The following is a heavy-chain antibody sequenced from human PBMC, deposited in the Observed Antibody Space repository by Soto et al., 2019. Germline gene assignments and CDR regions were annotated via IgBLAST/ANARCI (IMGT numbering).Heavy chain of an antibody. V-gene: IGHV1-18*01. Sequence: ASVKVSCKASGYTFSTYGISWVRQAPGQGLEGMGWINTHNGNTNYAQKLQGRVTMTTDTSTSTAYMELRSLRSDDTAVYYCARVGLYNGNHYYGMDVWGKGTTVTVSS. D-gene: IGHD1-1*01. J-gene: IGHJ6*04. CDR3: ARVGLYNGNHYYGMDV. CDR2: INTHNGNT. CDR1: GYTFSTYG.